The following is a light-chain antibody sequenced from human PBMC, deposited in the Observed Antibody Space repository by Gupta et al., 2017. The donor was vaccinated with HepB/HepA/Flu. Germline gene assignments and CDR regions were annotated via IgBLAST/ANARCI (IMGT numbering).Light chain of an antibody. CDR3: GKWDRRLTTVV. CDR1: SSNIENNY. J-gene: IGLJ2*01. Sequence: QSVFTQPPSVSAAPPQQVTISCSGSSSNIENNYVSWYQQLPGTATKILIDEQNKRPSGIIDRGLCYKAGKYATCGTNGLQTGDEADEYCGKWDRRLTTVVFGGGTKLTVL. V-gene: IGLV1-51*02. CDR2: EQN.